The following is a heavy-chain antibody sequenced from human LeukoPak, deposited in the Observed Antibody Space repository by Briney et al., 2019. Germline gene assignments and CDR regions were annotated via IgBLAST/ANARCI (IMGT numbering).Heavy chain of an antibody. D-gene: IGHD6-19*01. Sequence: GGSLRLSCAASGFRFDDHGMSWVRQAPGTGQQSVSGINWNGGSTGYADSVKGRFTISRDNAKNSLYLQMNSLRAEDTALYYCAGGDRNGWYFDYWGQGILVTVSS. V-gene: IGHV3-20*04. CDR3: AGGDRNGWYFDY. CDR2: INWNGGST. CDR1: GFRFDDHG. J-gene: IGHJ4*02.